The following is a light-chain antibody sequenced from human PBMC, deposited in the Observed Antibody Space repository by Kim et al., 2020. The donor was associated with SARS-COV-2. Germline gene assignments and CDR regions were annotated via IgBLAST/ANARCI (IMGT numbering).Light chain of an antibody. CDR1: GSNIGMNT. J-gene: IGLJ2*01. CDR2: SHN. V-gene: IGLV1-44*01. CDR3: ASWDDSLNAVL. Sequence: GQKATIACSGSGSNIGMNTVNWYQQFPGAAPKLLVYSHNQRPTGVPDRFSGSRSGTSASLAISGLQSDDEADYYCASWDDSLNAVLFGGGTQLTVL.